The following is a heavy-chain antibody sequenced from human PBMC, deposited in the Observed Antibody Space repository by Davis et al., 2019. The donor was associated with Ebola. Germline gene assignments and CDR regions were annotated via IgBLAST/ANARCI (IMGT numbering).Heavy chain of an antibody. CDR1: GFTFSSYW. V-gene: IGHV3-7*01. CDR3: ARRDYYGSGSYYKGEMDV. Sequence: GGSLRLSCAASGFTFSSYWMSWVRQAPGKGLGCVANTKQDGSEEYYVDSVKGRFTISRDNAKNSLYLQMHSLRAEDKAVYNCARRDYYGSGSYYKGEMDVWGQGTTVTVSS. D-gene: IGHD3-10*01. CDR2: TKQDGSEE. J-gene: IGHJ6*02.